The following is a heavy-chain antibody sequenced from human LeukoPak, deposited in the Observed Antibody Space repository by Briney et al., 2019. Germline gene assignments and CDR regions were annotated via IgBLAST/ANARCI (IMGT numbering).Heavy chain of an antibody. CDR3: ARDDRSGWDFDY. CDR1: GYTFSSYY. CDR2: INANSGGT. D-gene: IGHD6-19*01. V-gene: IGHV1-2*02. Sequence: GAAVTVSCKASGYTFSSYYMHWVRQAPGQGREWMGWINANSGGTNYAQKFQGRVTMTRDTSISTAYMELSRLRSDDTAVYYCARDDRSGWDFDYWGQGTLVTVSS. J-gene: IGHJ4*02.